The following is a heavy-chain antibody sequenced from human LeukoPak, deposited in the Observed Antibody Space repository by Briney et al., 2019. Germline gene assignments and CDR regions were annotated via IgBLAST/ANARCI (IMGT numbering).Heavy chain of an antibody. CDR3: AKYYSGSSFNWFDP. J-gene: IGHJ5*02. Sequence: PGGSLRLSCAASGFTFSSYAMSLVRQAPGKGLEWVSAISGSGGSTYYADSVKGRFTISRDNSKNTLYLQMNSLRAEDTAVYYCAKYYSGSSFNWFDPWGQGTLVTVSS. D-gene: IGHD1-26*01. V-gene: IGHV3-23*01. CDR2: ISGSGGST. CDR1: GFTFSSYA.